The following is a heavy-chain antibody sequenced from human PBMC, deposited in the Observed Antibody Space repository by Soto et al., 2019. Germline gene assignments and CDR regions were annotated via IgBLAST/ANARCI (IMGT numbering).Heavy chain of an antibody. Sequence: EVQMVESGGGLVKPGGSLRLSCAASGYTFTNAWMSWVRQAPGKGLEWVGHIKTKTDGGTTDYAAPVKGRFTISRDDSKNTVYRQMNSLKADDTAVYYCTTWDYYDTAGHDYWGPGALVTVSS. CDR3: TTWDYYDTAGHDY. CDR2: IKTKTDGGTT. D-gene: IGHD3-22*01. CDR1: GYTFTNAW. V-gene: IGHV3-15*01. J-gene: IGHJ4*02.